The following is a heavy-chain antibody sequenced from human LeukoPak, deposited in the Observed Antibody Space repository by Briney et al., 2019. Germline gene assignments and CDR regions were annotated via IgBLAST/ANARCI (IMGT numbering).Heavy chain of an antibody. CDR2: INPNSGGT. CDR3: ARGPVYFDY. CDR1: GYTFTSYY. Sequence: ASVKVSCKASGYTFTSYYMHWVRQAPGQGLECMGWINPNSGGTKYAQKFQGRVTMTRDTSISTAYMELSRLRSDDTAVYHCARGPVYFDYWGQGTLVTVSS. J-gene: IGHJ4*02. V-gene: IGHV1-2*02.